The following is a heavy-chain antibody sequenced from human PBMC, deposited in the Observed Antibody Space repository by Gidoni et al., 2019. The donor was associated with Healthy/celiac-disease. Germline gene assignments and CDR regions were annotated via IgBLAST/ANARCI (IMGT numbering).Heavy chain of an antibody. J-gene: IGHJ3*02. CDR1: GFTFRSYG. Sequence: QVQRVESGGGVVQPGRSLRLSCAASGFTFRSYGLPWVRQAPGKGLEWVAVIWYDGSNKYYADSVKGRFTISRDNSKNTLYLQMNSLRAEDTAVYYCARDIPTPFGGVIAPFDAFDIWGQGTMVTVSS. CDR2: IWYDGSNK. V-gene: IGHV3-33*01. D-gene: IGHD3-16*02. CDR3: ARDIPTPFGGVIAPFDAFDI.